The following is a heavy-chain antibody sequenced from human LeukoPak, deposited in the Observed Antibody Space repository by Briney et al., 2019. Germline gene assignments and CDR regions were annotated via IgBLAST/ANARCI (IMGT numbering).Heavy chain of an antibody. CDR1: VGSISSYY. CDR3: ARGLDRLVTLHFDY. V-gene: IGHV4-59*01. D-gene: IGHD3-9*01. CDR2: IYYSGST. Sequence: PSETLSLTCTVSVGSISSYYWSWIRQPPGKGLEWIGYIYYSGSTNYNPSLKRRVTISVDTSKNQFSLKLSSVTAADTAVYYRARGLDRLVTLHFDYWGQGTLVTVSS. J-gene: IGHJ4*02.